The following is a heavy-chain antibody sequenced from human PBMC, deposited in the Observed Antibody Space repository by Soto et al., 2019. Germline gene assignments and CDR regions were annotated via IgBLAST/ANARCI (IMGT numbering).Heavy chain of an antibody. V-gene: IGHV1-18*01. CDR1: GYTFTSYG. CDR2: ISAYNGNT. J-gene: IGHJ4*02. CDR3: ARGPHYYDSSGYDYFDY. D-gene: IGHD3-22*01. Sequence: GASVKVSCKASGYTFTSYGISWVRQAPGQGLEWMGWISAYNGNTNYAQKLQGRVTMTTDTSTSTAYMELRSLRSDDTAVYYCARGPHYYDSSGYDYFDYWGQGTLVTVSS.